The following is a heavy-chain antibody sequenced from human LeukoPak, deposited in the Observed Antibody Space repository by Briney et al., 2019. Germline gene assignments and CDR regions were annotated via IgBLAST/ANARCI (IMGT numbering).Heavy chain of an antibody. CDR2: INYSGNT. CDR3: ARSSLTSLLASGSHLITECFDY. CDR1: GYAISSGYY. V-gene: IGHV4-38-2*01. D-gene: IGHD2-21*02. Sequence: PSETLSLTCGVSGYAISSGYYWGWIRQPPGKGLQCIGIINYSGNTYYNPSLKSRVTISVDTSTNQFSLKLSSVTAADTAVYYCARSSLTSLLASGSHLITECFDYWGQGTLVTVSS. J-gene: IGHJ4*02.